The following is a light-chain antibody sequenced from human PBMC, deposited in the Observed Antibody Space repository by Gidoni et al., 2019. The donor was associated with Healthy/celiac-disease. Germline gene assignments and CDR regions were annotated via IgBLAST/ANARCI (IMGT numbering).Light chain of an antibody. Sequence: QLVLTQSPSASASLGASVKLTCTLNSGHSRYSIAWHQQQPEKGPRYLMQVNSDGSHNKGDGIPDRFSGSSSGAERYLTISSLQSEDEADYYCQTWGAGPWVFGGGTKLTVL. CDR1: SGHSRYS. V-gene: IGLV4-69*01. J-gene: IGLJ3*02. CDR3: QTWGAGPWV. CDR2: VNSDGSH.